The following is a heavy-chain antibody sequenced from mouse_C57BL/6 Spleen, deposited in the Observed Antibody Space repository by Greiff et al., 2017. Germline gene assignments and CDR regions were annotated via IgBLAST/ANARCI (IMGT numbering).Heavy chain of an antibody. CDR2: INPNNGGT. D-gene: IGHD2-3*01. Sequence: EVQLQQSGPELVKPGASVKIPCKASGYTFTDYNMDWVKQSHGKSLAWIGDINPNNGGTIYNQKFKGKATLTVDKSSSTAYMALRSLTSEDTAVYYCARLDDGYYFWFAYWGQGTLVTVSA. J-gene: IGHJ3*01. V-gene: IGHV1-18*01. CDR1: GYTFTDYN. CDR3: ARLDDGYYFWFAY.